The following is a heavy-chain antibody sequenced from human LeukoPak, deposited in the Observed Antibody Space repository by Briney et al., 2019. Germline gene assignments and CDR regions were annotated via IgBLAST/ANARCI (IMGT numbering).Heavy chain of an antibody. V-gene: IGHV4-34*01. CDR2: INPSGTT. D-gene: IGHD5-12*01. J-gene: IGHJ4*02. CDR3: ARIVATEGDY. CDR1: GGSFSGYF. Sequence: SETLSLTCAVYGGSFSGYFWSWVRQPPGKGLEWIGEINPSGTTNYNPSLKSRLTISLDTSKNQFSLKLSSVTAADTAVYYCARIVATEGDYWGQGTLVTVLS.